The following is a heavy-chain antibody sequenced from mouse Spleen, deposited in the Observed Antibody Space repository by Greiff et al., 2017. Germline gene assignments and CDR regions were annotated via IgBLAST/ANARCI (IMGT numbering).Heavy chain of an antibody. Sequence: QVQGVESGPGLVAPSQSLSITCTVSGFSLTSYGVHWVRQPPGKGLEWLGVIWAGGSTNYNSALMSRLSISKDNSKSQVFLKMNSLQTDDTAMYYCARDGNYDVYYAMDYWGQGTSVTVSS. D-gene: IGHD2-1*01. CDR1: GFSLTSYG. CDR3: ARDGNYDVYYAMDY. V-gene: IGHV2-9*02. CDR2: IWAGGST. J-gene: IGHJ4*01.